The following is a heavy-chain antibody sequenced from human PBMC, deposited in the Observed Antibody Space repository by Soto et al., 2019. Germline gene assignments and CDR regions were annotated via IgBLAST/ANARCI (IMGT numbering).Heavy chain of an antibody. CDR1: GASSSGFY. V-gene: IGHV4-4*07. CDR3: VRDGTKTLRDWFDP. J-gene: IGHJ5*02. D-gene: IGHD3-16*01. Sequence: PSKNLELTCTVYGASSSGFYWSWIRKSAGKGLEWIGRIYATGTTDYNPSLKSRVMMSVDTSKKQFSLKLRSVTAADTAVYYCVRDGTKTLRDWFDPWRQ. CDR2: IYATGTT.